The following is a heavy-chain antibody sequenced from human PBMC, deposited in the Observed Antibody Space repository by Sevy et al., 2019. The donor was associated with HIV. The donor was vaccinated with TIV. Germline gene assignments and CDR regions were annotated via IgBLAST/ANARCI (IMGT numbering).Heavy chain of an antibody. V-gene: IGHV4-61*02. J-gene: IGHJ5*02. Sequence: SETLSLTCTVSGGSISSGTYYWNWIRQPAGKGLEWIGRIYTSGSSDYSPSLKSRVTMSIDTSNNQFSLKPSSLTAADTAVYYCARATPGVTSTSGAFDPWGQGTLVTVSS. CDR2: IYTSGSS. D-gene: IGHD7-27*01. CDR1: GGSISSGTYY. CDR3: ARATPGVTSTSGAFDP.